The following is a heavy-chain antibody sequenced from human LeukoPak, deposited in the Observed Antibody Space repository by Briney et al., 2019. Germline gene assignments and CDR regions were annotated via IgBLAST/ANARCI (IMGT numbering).Heavy chain of an antibody. CDR2: IYYSGST. Sequence: SETLSLTCTVSGGSISSYYWSWIRQPPGKGLEWIGYIYYSGSTNYNPSLKSRVTISVDTSKNQFSLKLGSVTAADTAVYYCARTRKQQLVLFDYWGQGTLVTVSS. D-gene: IGHD6-13*01. J-gene: IGHJ4*02. CDR1: GGSISSYY. CDR3: ARTRKQQLVLFDY. V-gene: IGHV4-59*01.